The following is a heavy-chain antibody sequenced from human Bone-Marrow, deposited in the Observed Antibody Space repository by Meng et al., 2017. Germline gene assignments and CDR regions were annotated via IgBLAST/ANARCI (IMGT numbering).Heavy chain of an antibody. D-gene: IGHD3-10*01. CDR2: INPSGGST. Sequence: ASVKVSCKASGYTFTSYYMHWVRQAPGQGLEWMGIINPSGGSTSYAQKFQGRVTMTRDTSTSTVYMELSSLRSEDTAVYYCAREGQGFGELLSGRNYYHGMDVWGQGTTVTVSS. V-gene: IGHV1-46*01. CDR1: GYTFTSYY. CDR3: AREGQGFGELLSGRNYYHGMDV. J-gene: IGHJ6*02.